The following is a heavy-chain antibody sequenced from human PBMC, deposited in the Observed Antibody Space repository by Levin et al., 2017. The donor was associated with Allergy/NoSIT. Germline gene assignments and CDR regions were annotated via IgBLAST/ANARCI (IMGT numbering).Heavy chain of an antibody. CDR1: GFTFSDYT. J-gene: IGHJ4*02. CDR2: ISSTSTAI. CDR3: ARNYMYAFDY. V-gene: IGHV3-48*02. Sequence: SGGSLRLSCAASGFTFSDYTMNWVRQPPGRGLEFISYISSTSTAIYYADSVKGRFTISRDKNSLYLQMNGLRDEDTAVYYCARNYMYAFDYWGQGILVTISS. D-gene: IGHD5-24*01.